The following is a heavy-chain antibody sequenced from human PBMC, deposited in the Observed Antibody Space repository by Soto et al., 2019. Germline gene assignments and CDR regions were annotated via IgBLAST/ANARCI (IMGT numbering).Heavy chain of an antibody. CDR3: ARRREDDSSGYHHIDY. V-gene: IGHV4-39*01. CDR1: GGSISTSSHY. D-gene: IGHD3-22*01. CDR2: IYYSGST. Sequence: PSETLSLTCTVPGGSISTSSHYWDWFRQPPGKGLEWIGSIYYSGSTYYNPSLKSRVTMSVDTSKNQFSLWLSSVTAADTAVYYCARRREDDSSGYHHIDYWGRGTLVTVS. J-gene: IGHJ4*02.